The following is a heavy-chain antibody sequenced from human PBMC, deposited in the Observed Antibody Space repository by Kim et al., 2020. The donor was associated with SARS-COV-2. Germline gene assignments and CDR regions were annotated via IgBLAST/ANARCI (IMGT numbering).Heavy chain of an antibody. Sequence: ASVKVSCKTSGYTFTSYAMHWVRQAPGQRLEWMGWINAGNGNTKYSQKFQGRVTITRDTSASTVYMELSSLRSEDTAVYYCARVGSSGWAYWGQGTLVTVSS. D-gene: IGHD6-19*01. CDR1: GYTFTSYA. CDR2: INAGNGNT. J-gene: IGHJ4*02. V-gene: IGHV1-3*01. CDR3: ARVGSSGWAY.